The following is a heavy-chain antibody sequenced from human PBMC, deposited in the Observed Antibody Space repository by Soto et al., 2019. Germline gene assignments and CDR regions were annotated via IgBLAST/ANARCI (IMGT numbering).Heavy chain of an antibody. J-gene: IGHJ5*02. V-gene: IGHV4-34*01. CDR2: INHSGST. CDR1: GGSFSGYY. Sequence: LSLTCAVYGGSFSGYYWSWIRRPPGKGLEWIGEINHSGSTNYNPSLKSRVTISVDTSKNQFSLKLSSVTAADTAMYYCARPYSSSWYNSWFDPWGQGTLVTVSS. D-gene: IGHD6-13*01. CDR3: ARPYSSSWYNSWFDP.